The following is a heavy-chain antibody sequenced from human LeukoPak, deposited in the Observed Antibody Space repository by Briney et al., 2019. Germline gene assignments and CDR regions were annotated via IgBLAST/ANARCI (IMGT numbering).Heavy chain of an antibody. CDR2: INGLSSAI. J-gene: IGHJ4*02. CDR1: GFTFSDYS. Sequence: GGSLRLSCAASGFTFSDYSMNWVRQAPGKGPEWVSYINGLSSAIYYADSVKGPFTISRENAKNSLPLQMHSLRDQDTAVYYCTRDGRAPDVVPFDHWGQGTLVTVSS. D-gene: IGHD2-21*01. V-gene: IGHV3-48*02. CDR3: TRDGRAPDVVPFDH.